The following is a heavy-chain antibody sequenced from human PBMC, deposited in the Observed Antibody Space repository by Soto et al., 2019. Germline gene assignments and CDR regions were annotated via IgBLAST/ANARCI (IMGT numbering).Heavy chain of an antibody. CDR3: ARDRGGYYMDV. Sequence: SETLSLTCAVSSGSISSSNWWSWVRQPPGKGLEWIGEIYHSGSTNYNPSLKSRVTISVDKSKNQFSLKLSSVTAADTAVYYWARDRGGYYMDVWGKGTTVTVSS. V-gene: IGHV4-4*02. CDR1: SGSISSSNW. D-gene: IGHD6-25*01. J-gene: IGHJ6*03. CDR2: IYHSGST.